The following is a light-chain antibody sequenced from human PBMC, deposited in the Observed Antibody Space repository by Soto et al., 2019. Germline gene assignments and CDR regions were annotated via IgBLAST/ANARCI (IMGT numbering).Light chain of an antibody. V-gene: IGKV1-6*01. CDR1: QSIRND. CDR2: DAS. CDR3: LQDDNYPWT. Sequence: AIQLTQSPSSLSASVGDRVTITCRASQSIRNDLSWYQQKPGKAPKLLIYDASSLQSGVPSRFSGSGSGTDFTLTISSLQPQDFATYYCLQDDNYPWTFGQGTKVDIK. J-gene: IGKJ1*01.